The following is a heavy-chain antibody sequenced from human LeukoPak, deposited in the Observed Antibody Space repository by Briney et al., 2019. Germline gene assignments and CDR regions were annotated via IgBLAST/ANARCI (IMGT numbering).Heavy chain of an antibody. D-gene: IGHD5-18*01. CDR3: ARDPSRGYTYGYEDY. V-gene: IGHV3-7*01. CDR2: IKQDGSEK. CDR1: GFILSNSA. Sequence: GGSLRLSCAASGFILSNSAMTWVRQAPGKGLEWVANIKQDGSEKYYVDSVKGRFTISRDNAKNSLYLQMNSLRAEDTAVYYCARDPSRGYTYGYEDYWGQGTLVTVSS. J-gene: IGHJ4*02.